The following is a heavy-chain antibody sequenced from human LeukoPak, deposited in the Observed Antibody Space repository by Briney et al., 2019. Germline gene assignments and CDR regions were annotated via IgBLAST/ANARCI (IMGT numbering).Heavy chain of an antibody. Sequence: ASVTLSCKASGSTFSTYAMHWVRQAHGQRLERMAWINGGYGNTTYSQTFQGRVIITRDTSASTVYMELSSRRSEDTPVYYCARGRVATIALSYWGRGTRVTVSS. CDR2: INGGYGNT. CDR1: GSTFSTYA. V-gene: IGHV1-3*01. J-gene: IGHJ4*02. CDR3: ARGRVATIALSY. D-gene: IGHD5-12*01.